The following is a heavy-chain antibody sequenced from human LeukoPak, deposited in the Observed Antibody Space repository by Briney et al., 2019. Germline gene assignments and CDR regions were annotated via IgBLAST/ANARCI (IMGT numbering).Heavy chain of an antibody. Sequence: PSETLSLTCTVSGDSIGSHYWSWIRQPPGKGLEWIGYIFYVGSTNYNPSLKSRVTISVDTSKNQFSLKLNSVTAADTAVYYCARVPTVTTGCYYYYMDVWGKGTTVTVSS. CDR1: GDSIGSHY. CDR2: IFYVGST. D-gene: IGHD4-17*01. J-gene: IGHJ6*03. CDR3: ARVPTVTTGCYYYYMDV. V-gene: IGHV4-59*11.